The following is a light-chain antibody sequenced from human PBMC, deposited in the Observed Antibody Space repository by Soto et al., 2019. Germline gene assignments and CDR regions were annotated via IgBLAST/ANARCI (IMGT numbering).Light chain of an antibody. J-gene: IGKJ2*01. CDR2: GAS. V-gene: IGKV3-20*01. CDR3: QQYGSSPYT. CDR1: QSVRSSY. Sequence: ENVLTQSPGTLSLSPGERATLSCRASQSVRSSYLAWYQQRPGHAPRLLIYGASIRATDIPDRFSGSGSGTDFTLTISSLEPEDFAMFYCQQYGSSPYTFGQGTKLEI.